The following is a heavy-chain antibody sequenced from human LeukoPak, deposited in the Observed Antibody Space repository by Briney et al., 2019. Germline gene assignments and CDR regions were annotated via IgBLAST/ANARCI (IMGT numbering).Heavy chain of an antibody. J-gene: IGHJ6*02. CDR2: INPNSGGT. CDR3: AREYLPTPICSGGSCYSGYYYYGMDV. D-gene: IGHD2-15*01. CDR1: GYTFTGYY. Sequence: ASVKVSCKASGYTFTGYYMHWVRQAPGQGLEWMGWINPNSGGTNYAQKFQGWVTMTRDTSISTAYMELSRLRSDDTAVYYCAREYLPTPICSGGSCYSGYYYYGMDVWGQGTTVTVSS. V-gene: IGHV1-2*04.